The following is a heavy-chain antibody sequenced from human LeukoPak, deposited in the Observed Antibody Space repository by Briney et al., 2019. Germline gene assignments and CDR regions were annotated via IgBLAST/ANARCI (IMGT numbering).Heavy chain of an antibody. Sequence: GGSLRLSCVVSGIIFRDAWMNWVRQAPGKGLEWVSSISSSSSYIYYADSVKGRFTISRDNAKNSLYLQMNSLRAEDTAVYYCARVGPLVYWGQGTLVTVSS. CDR2: ISSSSSYI. CDR3: ARVGPLVY. V-gene: IGHV3-21*01. D-gene: IGHD2-8*02. J-gene: IGHJ4*02. CDR1: GIIFRDAW.